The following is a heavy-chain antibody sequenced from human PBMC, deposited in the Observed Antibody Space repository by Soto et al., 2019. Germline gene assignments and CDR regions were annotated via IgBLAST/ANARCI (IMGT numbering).Heavy chain of an antibody. D-gene: IGHD2-2*01. J-gene: IGHJ4*02. CDR3: ATSLVVVPAALDH. CDR2: IYSGGST. CDR1: GFIVSNNY. V-gene: IGHV3-53*04. Sequence: EVQLVESGGGLVQPGGSLRLSCAASGFIVSNNYMSWVRQAPGKGLEWVSVIYSGGSTYYADSVEGRFTISRHNSKSTLYLQMNSLRVEDTAVYYCATSLVVVPAALDHWGQGTLVTVSS.